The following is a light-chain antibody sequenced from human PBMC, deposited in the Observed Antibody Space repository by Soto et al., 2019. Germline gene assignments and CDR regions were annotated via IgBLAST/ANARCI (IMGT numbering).Light chain of an antibody. Sequence: QSALTQPASVSGSPGQSITISGTGTSSDVGGYNYVSWYQQHPGKAPKLMIYDVSNRPSGVSNRFSGSKSGNTASLTISGLQAEDEADYYCSSYTSSSTLAVFGTGTKLTVL. V-gene: IGLV2-14*01. CDR1: SSDVGGYNY. CDR3: SSYTSSSTLAV. J-gene: IGLJ1*01. CDR2: DVS.